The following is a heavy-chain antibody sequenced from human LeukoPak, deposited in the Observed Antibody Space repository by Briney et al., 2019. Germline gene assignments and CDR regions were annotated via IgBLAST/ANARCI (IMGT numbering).Heavy chain of an antibody. J-gene: IGHJ4*02. CDR2: ISYDGSNK. Sequence: GGSLRLSCVASGFTFSNYWMNWVRQAPGKGLEWVAVISYDGSNKYYADSVKGRFTISRDNSKNTLYLQMNSLRAEDTAVYYCAKEDPPYYYDSSGYYQNFDYWGQGTLVTVSS. CDR3: AKEDPPYYYDSSGYYQNFDY. D-gene: IGHD3-22*01. CDR1: GFTFSNYW. V-gene: IGHV3-30*18.